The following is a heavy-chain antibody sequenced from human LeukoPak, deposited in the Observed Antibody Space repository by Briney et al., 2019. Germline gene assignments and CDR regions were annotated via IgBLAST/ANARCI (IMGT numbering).Heavy chain of an antibody. CDR2: ITSTGEST. D-gene: IGHD3-22*01. Sequence: PGGSLRLSCAASGFTFSDYYMSWVRQAPGRGLEWVASITSTGESTWYAGSVKGRFTISRDNSKYTVYLQMNSLRAEDTAIYYCAKDRPNYFGTNGHYYRRDGDFWGQGTLVTVSS. V-gene: IGHV3-23*01. J-gene: IGHJ4*02. CDR1: GFTFSDYY. CDR3: AKDRPNYFGTNGHYYRRDGDF.